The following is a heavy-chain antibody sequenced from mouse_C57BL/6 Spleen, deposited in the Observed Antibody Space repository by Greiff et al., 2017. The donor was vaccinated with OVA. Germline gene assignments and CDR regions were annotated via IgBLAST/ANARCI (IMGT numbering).Heavy chain of an antibody. V-gene: IGHV2-5*01. CDR2: IWSGGGA. D-gene: IGHD1-1*01. CDR1: GFSLTSYG. CDR3: ATNYYEGSMDY. J-gene: IGHJ4*01. Sequence: QVQLKESGPGLVQPSQSLSITCTVSGFSLTSYGVHWVRQSPGKGLEWLGVIWSGGGADYNAAFMSRLRITKNNSKSKVYLKMSSLKADDTAIYYCATNYYEGSMDYWGQGTSVTVSS.